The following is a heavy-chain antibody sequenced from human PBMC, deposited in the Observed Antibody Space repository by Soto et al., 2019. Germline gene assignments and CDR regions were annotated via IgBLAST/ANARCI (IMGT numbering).Heavy chain of an antibody. D-gene: IGHD1-26*01. CDR2: IIPILGTA. V-gene: IGHV1-69*11. Sequence: QVQLVQSGAEVKKPGSSVKVSCKASGGTFSSYAISWVRQAPGQGLEWMGGIIPILGTANYAQKFQGRVTITADESTSTPHMEPSRLRSEDTAVYYCARPPNSGGYEEMSYFDYWGQGTLVTVSS. CDR3: ARPPNSGGYEEMSYFDY. CDR1: GGTFSSYA. J-gene: IGHJ4*02.